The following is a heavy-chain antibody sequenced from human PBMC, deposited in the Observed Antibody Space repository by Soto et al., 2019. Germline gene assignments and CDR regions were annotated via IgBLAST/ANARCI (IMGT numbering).Heavy chain of an antibody. Sequence: GRSMRLCSAVWGFTFSAYSGHWILQVTGKGLTWVSRISDDASTATYAYSVKGLFVISRENAKNSLYLEMNTLRADDSGLYYCARGPRVSATGTVAHWGRGTLVTVSS. CDR1: GFTFSAYS. V-gene: IGHV3-74*01. CDR3: ARGPRVSATGTVAH. J-gene: IGHJ4*02. D-gene: IGHD1-1*01. CDR2: ISDDASTA.